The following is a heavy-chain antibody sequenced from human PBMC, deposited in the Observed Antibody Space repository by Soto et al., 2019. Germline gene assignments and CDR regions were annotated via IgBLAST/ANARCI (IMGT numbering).Heavy chain of an antibody. D-gene: IGHD3-3*01. V-gene: IGHV1-2*02. Sequence: QLHLVQSGAVVKKPGASVTVSCSASGYPVTAYYMHWVRQAPGRGLEWMGGINPDTGAAKYTQTFQGRVTMTRDTSTSKVFMELSGLTSEDTAVFYCARGGGVGVAGSAAFDMWGQGTLVTVSS. CDR2: INPDTGAA. CDR3: ARGGGVGVAGSAAFDM. CDR1: GYPVTAYY. J-gene: IGHJ3*02.